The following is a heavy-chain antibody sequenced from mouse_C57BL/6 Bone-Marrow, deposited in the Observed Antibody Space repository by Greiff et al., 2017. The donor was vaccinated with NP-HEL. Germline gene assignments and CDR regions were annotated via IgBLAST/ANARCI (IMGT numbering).Heavy chain of an antibody. CDR2: ISSGGSYT. V-gene: IGHV5-6*02. CDR1: GFTFSSYG. D-gene: IGHD1-1*01. Sequence: EVKLVESGGDLVKPGGSLKLSCAASGFTFSSYGMSWVRQTPDKRLEWVATISSGGSYTYYPDSVKGRFPISRDNAKNTLYLQMSSLKSEDTAMYYCARHYYGSSDYWGQGTTLTVSS. J-gene: IGHJ2*01. CDR3: ARHYYGSSDY.